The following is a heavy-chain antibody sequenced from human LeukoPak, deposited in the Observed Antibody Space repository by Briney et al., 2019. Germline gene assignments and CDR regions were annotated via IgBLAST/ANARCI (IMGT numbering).Heavy chain of an antibody. CDR3: ARDGYNLSRYYYYYMDV. J-gene: IGHJ6*03. CDR2: IIPIFGTA. D-gene: IGHD5-24*01. Sequence: ASVKVSCKASGGTFSSYAISGVRQAPGQGLEWMGGIIPIFGTANYAQKFQGRVTITADKSTSTAYMELSSLRSEDTAVYYCARDGYNLSRYYYYYMDVWGKGTTVTVSS. V-gene: IGHV1-69*06. CDR1: GGTFSSYA.